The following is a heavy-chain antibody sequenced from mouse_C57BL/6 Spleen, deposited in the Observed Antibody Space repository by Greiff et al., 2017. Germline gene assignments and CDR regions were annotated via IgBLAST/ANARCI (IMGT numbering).Heavy chain of an antibody. D-gene: IGHD3-2*02. Sequence: QVHVKQPGAELVKPGASVKMSCKASGYTFTSYWITWVKQRPGQGLEWIGDIYPGSGSTNYNEKFKGKATLTVDTPSSTAYMQLSSLTSEDSAVYDCARGDSSGYRDWGQGTLVTVSA. CDR3: ARGDSSGYRD. J-gene: IGHJ3*01. CDR2: IYPGSGST. CDR1: GYTFTSYW. V-gene: IGHV1-55*01.